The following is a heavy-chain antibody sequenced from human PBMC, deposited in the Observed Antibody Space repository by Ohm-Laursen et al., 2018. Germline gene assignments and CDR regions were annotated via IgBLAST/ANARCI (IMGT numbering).Heavy chain of an antibody. D-gene: IGHD6-19*01. J-gene: IGHJ4*02. CDR2: ISYDGSNK. CDR1: GFTFSSYG. CDR3: AKKPLGRSSGWYRDY. V-gene: IGHV3-30*18. Sequence: SLRLSCSASGFTFSSYGMHWVRQAPGKGLEWVAVISYDGSNKYYADSVKGRFTISRDNSKNTLYLQMNSLRAEDTAVYYCAKKPLGRSSGWYRDYWGQGTLVTVSS.